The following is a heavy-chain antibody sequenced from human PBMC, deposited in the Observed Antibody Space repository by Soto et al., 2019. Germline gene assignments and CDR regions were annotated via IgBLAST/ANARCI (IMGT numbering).Heavy chain of an antibody. CDR1: GFTFSSYA. V-gene: IGHV3-23*01. CDR2: ISGSGGST. CDR3: AKDNRRDGYSYFHY. D-gene: IGHD4-4*01. J-gene: IGHJ4*02. Sequence: PGGSLRLSCAASGFTFSSYAMSWVRQAPGKGLEWVSAISGSGGSTYYADSVKGRFTISRDNSKNTLYLQMSSLRAEDTAVYYCAKDNRRDGYSYFHYWGQGTLVTVSS.